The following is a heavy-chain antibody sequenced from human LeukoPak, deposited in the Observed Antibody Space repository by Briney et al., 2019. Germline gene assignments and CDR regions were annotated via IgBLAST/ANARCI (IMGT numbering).Heavy chain of an antibody. CDR3: ARAAYQLPHQY. CDR2: INPSGGST. V-gene: IGHV1-46*03. J-gene: IGHJ4*02. CDR1: GYTFTSYY. Sequence: ASVKVSCKASGYTFTSYYMHRVRQAPGQGLEWMGIINPSGGSTSYAQKFQGRVTMTRDTSTSTVYMELSSLRSEDTAVYYCARAAYQLPHQYWGQGTLVTVSS. D-gene: IGHD2-2*01.